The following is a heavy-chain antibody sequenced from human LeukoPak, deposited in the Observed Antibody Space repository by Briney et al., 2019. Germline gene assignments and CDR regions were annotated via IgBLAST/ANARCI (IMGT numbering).Heavy chain of an antibody. V-gene: IGHV3-15*01. CDR1: GFTFSNAW. D-gene: IGHD3-9*01. CDR3: AGGGRGYFDWSDAFDI. J-gene: IGHJ3*02. Sequence: GSLRLSCAASGFTFSNAWMSWVRQAPGKGLEWVGRIKSKTDGGTTDYAAPVKGRFTISRDDSKNTLYLQMNSLKTEDTAVYYCAGGGRGYFDWSDAFDIWGQGTMVTVSS. CDR2: IKSKTDGGTT.